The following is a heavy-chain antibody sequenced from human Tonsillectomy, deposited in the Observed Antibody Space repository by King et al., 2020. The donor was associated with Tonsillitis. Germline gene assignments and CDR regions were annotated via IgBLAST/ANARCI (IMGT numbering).Heavy chain of an antibody. CDR1: GGSISSGGYS. CDR2: IYQSGST. Sequence: LQLQESGSGLVKPSQTLSLTCAVSGGSISSGGYSWSWIRQPPGKGLEWIGYIYQSGSTYYNPSLKSRVTISVDRSKNQFSLKLSSVTAADTAMYYCARIVYDYGDYRVCYFDYWGQGTLVTVSS. D-gene: IGHD4-17*01. J-gene: IGHJ4*02. CDR3: ARIVYDYGDYRVCYFDY. V-gene: IGHV4-30-2*01.